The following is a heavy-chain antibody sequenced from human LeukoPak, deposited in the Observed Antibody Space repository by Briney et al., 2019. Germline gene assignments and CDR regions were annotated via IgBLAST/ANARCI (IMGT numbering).Heavy chain of an antibody. D-gene: IGHD1-26*01. CDR3: ARVSRGYYSSFDI. J-gene: IGHJ3*02. V-gene: IGHV3-11*04. CDR2: ISNSASTV. CDR1: GGSISSSTHY. Sequence: LSLTCTVSGGSISSSTHYWGWIRQAPGKGLEWVSHISNSASTVYYADSVKGRFIISRDNAKNSLYLQMNSLRDEDTAIYYCARVSRGYYSSFDIWGQGTMVTVSS.